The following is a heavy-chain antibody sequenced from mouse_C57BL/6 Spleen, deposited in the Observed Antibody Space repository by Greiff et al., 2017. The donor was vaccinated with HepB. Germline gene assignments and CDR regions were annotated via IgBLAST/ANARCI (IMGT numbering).Heavy chain of an antibody. J-gene: IGHJ2*01. CDR3: ARDDFYYFDY. V-gene: IGHV1-61*01. CDR2: IYPSDSET. Sequence: QVQLQQPGAELVRPGSSVKLSCKASGYTFTSYWMDWVKQRPGLGLEWIGNIYPSDSETHYNQKFKDKATLTVDKSSSTAYMQLSSLTSEDSAVYYCARDDFYYFDYWGQGTTLTVSS. CDR1: GYTFTSYW. D-gene: IGHD2-13*01.